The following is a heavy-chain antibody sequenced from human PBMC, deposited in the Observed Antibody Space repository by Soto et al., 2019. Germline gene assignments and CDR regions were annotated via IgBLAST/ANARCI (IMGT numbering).Heavy chain of an antibody. CDR3: TTDRVPYGMDV. V-gene: IGHV3-15*01. CDR1: GFSLTYAW. CDR2: VKSNPDGGRI. J-gene: IGHJ6*02. Sequence: WGSLRLSCTASGFSLTYAWVSWVRQAAGKGLEWVGRVKSNPDGGRIDYAAPVKGRFTISRDDSKKTVYLQMNSLKTEDTAVYYCTTDRVPYGMDVWGQGTTVTVSS.